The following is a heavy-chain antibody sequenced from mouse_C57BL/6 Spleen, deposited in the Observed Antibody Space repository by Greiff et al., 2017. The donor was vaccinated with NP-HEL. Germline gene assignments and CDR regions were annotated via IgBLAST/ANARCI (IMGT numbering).Heavy chain of an antibody. J-gene: IGHJ1*03. CDR1: GYTFTDYN. Sequence: EVQLQQSGPELVKPGASVKIPCKASGYTFTDYNMDWVKQSHGKSLEWIGDINPNNGGTIYNQKFKGKATLTVDKSSSTAYMELRSLTSEDTAVYYCARSPYYYGSSYEGYFDVWGTGTTVTVSS. D-gene: IGHD1-1*01. CDR2: INPNNGGT. V-gene: IGHV1-18*01. CDR3: ARSPYYYGSSYEGYFDV.